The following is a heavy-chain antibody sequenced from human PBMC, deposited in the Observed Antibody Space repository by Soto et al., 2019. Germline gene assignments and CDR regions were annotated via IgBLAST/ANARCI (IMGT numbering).Heavy chain of an antibody. D-gene: IGHD6-19*01. Sequence: GGSLRLSCAASGFTFSSYAMHWVRQAPGKGLEWVAVISYDGGNKYYADSVKGRFTISRDNSKNTLYLQMNSLRAEDTAVYYCARNPGRRVLDSSGTTRRRTYYYGMDVWGQGTTVTVSS. J-gene: IGHJ6*02. CDR1: GFTFSSYA. CDR2: ISYDGGNK. CDR3: ARNPGRRVLDSSGTTRRRTYYYGMDV. V-gene: IGHV3-30-3*01.